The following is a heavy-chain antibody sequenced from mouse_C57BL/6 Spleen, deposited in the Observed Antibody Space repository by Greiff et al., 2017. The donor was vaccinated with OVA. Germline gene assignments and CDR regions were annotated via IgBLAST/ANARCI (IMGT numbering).Heavy chain of an antibody. D-gene: IGHD1-2*01. V-gene: IGHV1-62-2*01. Sequence: QVQLQQSGAELVKPGASVKLSCKASGYTFTEYTIHWVKQRSGQGLEWIGWFYPGSGGIKYNEKFKDKATLTVDKSSSTVYMELSRLTSEDSAVYYCAKMDGNKGKDGYMDDWGTGTTVTVSS. CDR1: GYTFTEYT. CDR2: FYPGSGGI. CDR3: AKMDGNKGKDGYMDD. J-gene: IGHJ4*01.